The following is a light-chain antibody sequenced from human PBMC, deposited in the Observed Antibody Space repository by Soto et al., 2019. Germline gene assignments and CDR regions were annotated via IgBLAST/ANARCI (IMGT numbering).Light chain of an antibody. CDR1: QSVSSN. CDR2: GAS. CDR3: QQFNNWPGT. V-gene: IGKV3D-15*01. Sequence: IVMTQSPATLSVSPGERANLSCRASQSVSSNLAWYQQKPGQAPRLLIHGASSRATGIPVRFSGSGSGTEFTLTISSLQSEDFAVYYCQQFNNWPGTFGQGTKVEIK. J-gene: IGKJ1*01.